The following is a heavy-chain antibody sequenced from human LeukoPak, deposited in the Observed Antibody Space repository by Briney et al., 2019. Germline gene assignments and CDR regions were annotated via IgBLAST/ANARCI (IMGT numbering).Heavy chain of an antibody. J-gene: IGHJ4*02. CDR2: IWFDGSIK. V-gene: IGHV3-33*01. CDR3: ARNYFDY. CDR1: GFTFSSYG. Sequence: PGGSLRLSCAASGFTFSSYGMHWLRQAPGKGLEWVTVIWFDGSIKYYADSVKGRFTISRDNAKNLLSLQMNSLRAEDTAVYYCARNYFDYWGQGTLVTVSS.